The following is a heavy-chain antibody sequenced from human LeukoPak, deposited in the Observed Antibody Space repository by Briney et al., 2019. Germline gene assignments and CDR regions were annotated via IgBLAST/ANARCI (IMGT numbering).Heavy chain of an antibody. V-gene: IGHV3-9*01. CDR3: ARDGVATNDY. Sequence: GGSLRLSCAASGFTFDDYAMHWVRQAPGKGLEWVSGISWNSGSIGYADSVKGRFTISRDNAKNSLYLQMNSLRAEDTALYYCARDGVATNDYWGQGTLVTVSS. CDR2: ISWNSGSI. D-gene: IGHD5-24*01. J-gene: IGHJ4*02. CDR1: GFTFDDYA.